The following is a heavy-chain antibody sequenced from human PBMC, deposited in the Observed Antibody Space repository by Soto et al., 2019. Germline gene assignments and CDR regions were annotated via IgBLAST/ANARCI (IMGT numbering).Heavy chain of an antibody. CDR2: ISYDGSNK. V-gene: IGHV3-30*18. CDR1: GFTFSSYG. D-gene: IGHD3-22*01. CDR3: AKEEEYYDSSGYYRYWYFDL. Sequence: QVQLVESGGGVVQHGRSLRLSCAASGFTFSSYGMHWVRQAPGKGLEWVAVISYDGSNKYYADSVKGRFTISRDNSKNTLYLQMNNLRAEDTAVYYCAKEEEYYDSSGYYRYWYFDLWGRGTLVTVSS. J-gene: IGHJ2*01.